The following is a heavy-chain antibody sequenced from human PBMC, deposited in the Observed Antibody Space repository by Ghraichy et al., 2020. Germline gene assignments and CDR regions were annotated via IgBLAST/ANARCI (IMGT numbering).Heavy chain of an antibody. CDR2: IYPADSET. CDR1: GYRFTNYW. J-gene: IGHJ6*02. V-gene: IGHV5-51*01. CDR3: AARNGDYYYGVDV. Sequence: GASLNISCEGSGYRFTNYWIVWVRQRPGKGLEWMGIIYPADSETKYSPSFEGQVTISADKSTSTAYLQWSSLKASDTAIYYCAARNGDYYYGVDVWGQGTTVTVSS. D-gene: IGHD1-1*01.